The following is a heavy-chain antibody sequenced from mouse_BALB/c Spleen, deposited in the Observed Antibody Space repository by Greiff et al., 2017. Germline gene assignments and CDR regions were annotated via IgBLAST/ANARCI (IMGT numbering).Heavy chain of an antibody. Sequence: LQQPGSELVRPGASVKLSCKASGYTFTSYWMHWVKQRHGQGLEWIGNIYPGSGSTNYDEKFKSKGTLTVNTSSSTAYMHLSSLTSEDSAVYYCTRGYGYDIYAMDYWGQGTSVTVSS. CDR3: TRGYGYDIYAMDY. J-gene: IGHJ4*01. CDR2: IYPGSGST. V-gene: IGHV1S22*01. CDR1: GYTFTSYW. D-gene: IGHD2-2*01.